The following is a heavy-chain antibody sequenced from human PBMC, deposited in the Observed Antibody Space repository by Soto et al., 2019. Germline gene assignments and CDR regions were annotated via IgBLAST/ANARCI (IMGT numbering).Heavy chain of an antibody. J-gene: IGHJ4*02. V-gene: IGHV4-31*03. Sequence: QVQLQESGPGLVKPSQTLSLTCTVSGGSISSGGYYWSWIRQHPGKGLEWIGYIYYSGSTYHNPSLKSRVTISVDTSKNQFSLKLSSVTAADTAVYYCARAPLWFGESYPYNQYYFDYWGQGTLVTVSS. CDR3: ARAPLWFGESYPYNQYYFDY. CDR2: IYYSGST. D-gene: IGHD3-10*01. CDR1: GGSISSGGYY.